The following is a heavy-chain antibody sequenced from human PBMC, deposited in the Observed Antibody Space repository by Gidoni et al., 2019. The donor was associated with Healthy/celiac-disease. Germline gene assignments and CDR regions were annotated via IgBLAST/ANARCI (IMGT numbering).Heavy chain of an antibody. CDR1: GCAFSSYA. Sequence: EVQLLESGGGLVQPGGSLRRACAASGCAFSSYAISWVRQAPGKGLEWVSAISGSGGSSYYAASGKGRFTISRDNSKNTLYLQMTSLRAEDTAVYSCAKDAGDSAMGRSFDYWGQGTLVTVSS. D-gene: IGHD5-18*01. CDR2: ISGSGGSS. CDR3: AKDAGDSAMGRSFDY. V-gene: IGHV3-23*01. J-gene: IGHJ4*02.